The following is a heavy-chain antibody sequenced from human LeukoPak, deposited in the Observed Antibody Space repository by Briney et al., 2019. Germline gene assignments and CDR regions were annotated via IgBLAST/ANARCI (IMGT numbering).Heavy chain of an antibody. CDR2: ISYDGSKK. Sequence: PGESLRLSCAASGFTFSSYAMHWVRQAPGKGLEWVTIISYDGSKKYYADYVKGRFTISRDNSKNTLYLQMNSLRAEDTAVYYCARNFRDGYNNSFDYWGQGTLVTVSS. CDR3: ARNFRDGYNNSFDY. V-gene: IGHV3-30*04. D-gene: IGHD5-24*01. CDR1: GFTFSSYA. J-gene: IGHJ4*02.